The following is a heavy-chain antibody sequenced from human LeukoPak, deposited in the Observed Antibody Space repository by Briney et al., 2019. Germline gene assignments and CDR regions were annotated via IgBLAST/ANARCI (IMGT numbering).Heavy chain of an antibody. CDR2: ISGSGGST. CDR3: AKDANYYDSSGYSDVDY. Sequence: GGSLRLSCAASGFTFSSYAMSWVRQAPGKGLEWVSAISGSGGSTYYADSVKGRFTISRDNSKNTLYLQMNSLRAEDTAVYYCAKDANYYDSSGYSDVDYWGQGTLVTVSS. CDR1: GFTFSSYA. V-gene: IGHV3-23*01. D-gene: IGHD3-22*01. J-gene: IGHJ4*02.